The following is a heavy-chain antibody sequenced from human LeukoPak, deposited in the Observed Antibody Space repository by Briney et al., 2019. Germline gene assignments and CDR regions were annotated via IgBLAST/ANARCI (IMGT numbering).Heavy chain of an antibody. Sequence: GSLGLSCSASGFTFNNYWMSWVRQAPGKGVELVSVIYSGDSTYYADSVKGRFTISRDNFKNTLNLQMNSLRAEDTAVYYCARDTGRGYCTSTSCQHGMDVWGQGTTVTVSS. CDR1: GFTFNNYW. CDR3: ARDTGRGYCTSTSCQHGMDV. CDR2: IYSGDST. V-gene: IGHV3-53*01. D-gene: IGHD2-2*01. J-gene: IGHJ6*02.